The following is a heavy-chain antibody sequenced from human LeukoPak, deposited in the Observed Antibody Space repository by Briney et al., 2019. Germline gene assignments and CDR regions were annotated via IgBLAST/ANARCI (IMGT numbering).Heavy chain of an antibody. D-gene: IGHD3-10*01. Sequence: ASVKVSCKASGYTFTGYFIHWVRQAPGQGLEWMGWINPNSGGTNYAQNFQGRVIMTRDTSISTAYMELSRLRSDDTAVYYCARDPLPTYNSGSYGGCWGQGTLVTVSS. CDR3: ARDPLPTYNSGSYGGC. J-gene: IGHJ4*02. V-gene: IGHV1-2*02. CDR2: INPNSGGT. CDR1: GYTFTGYF.